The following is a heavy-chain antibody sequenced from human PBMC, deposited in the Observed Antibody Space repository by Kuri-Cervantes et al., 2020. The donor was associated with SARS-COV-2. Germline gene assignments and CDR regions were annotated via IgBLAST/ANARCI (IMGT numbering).Heavy chain of an antibody. V-gene: IGHV1-2*02. Sequence: ASVKVSCKASGYTFTDYYMHWVRQAPGQGLEWMGWINPNSGDTNYAQKFQGRVTMTRDTSISTAYMELSRLRSDDTAVYYCARDTAVAGTVYGMGVWGQGTTVTVSS. CDR1: GYTFTDYY. D-gene: IGHD6-19*01. J-gene: IGHJ6*02. CDR2: INPNSGDT. CDR3: ARDTAVAGTVYGMGV.